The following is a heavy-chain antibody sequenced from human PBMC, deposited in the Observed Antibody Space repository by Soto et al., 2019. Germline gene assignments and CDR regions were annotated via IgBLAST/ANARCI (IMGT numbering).Heavy chain of an antibody. CDR2: IYYSGST. Sequence: QVQLQESGPGLVKPSETLSLTCTVSGGSVSSGSYYWSWIRQPPGKGLEWIGYIYYSGSTNYNPSLKSRVTISVDTSKYQFSLKLSSVTAEDAAVYYWARVYDFWSGNYYYYGMDVWGQGTTVTVSS. D-gene: IGHD3-3*01. V-gene: IGHV4-61*01. CDR1: GGSVSSGSYY. CDR3: ARVYDFWSGNYYYYGMDV. J-gene: IGHJ6*02.